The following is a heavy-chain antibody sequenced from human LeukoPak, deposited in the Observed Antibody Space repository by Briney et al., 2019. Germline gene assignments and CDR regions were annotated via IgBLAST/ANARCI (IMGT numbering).Heavy chain of an antibody. J-gene: IGHJ3*02. CDR3: ARDYYDNSGYYDIDI. V-gene: IGHV1-2*02. CDR1: GYTFTGYY. Sequence: ASVKVSCKASGYTFTGYYMHWVRQAPGQGLEWMGWIKPNSGDTNYAQKFQGRVTMTRDTSISTAYMELSRLRSDDTAVYYCARDYYDNSGYYDIDIWGQGTMVTVSS. D-gene: IGHD3-22*01. CDR2: IKPNSGDT.